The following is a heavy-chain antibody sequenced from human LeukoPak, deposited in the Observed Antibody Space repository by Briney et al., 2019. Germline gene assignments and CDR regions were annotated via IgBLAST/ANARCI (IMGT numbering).Heavy chain of an antibody. J-gene: IGHJ4*02. V-gene: IGHV4-39*01. CDR3: AAGFDY. Sequence: SETLSLTCTVSGGSISTSSYHWGWIRQPPGKGLEWIGSIYYRGSTYYNPSLKSRVTISVDTSKNQFSLKLSSVTAADTAVYYCAAGFDYWGQGTLVTVSS. CDR2: IYYRGST. CDR1: GGSISTSSYH.